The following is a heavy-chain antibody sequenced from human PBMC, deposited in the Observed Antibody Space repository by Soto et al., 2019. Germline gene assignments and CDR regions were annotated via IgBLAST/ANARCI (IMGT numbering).Heavy chain of an antibody. CDR3: ARHQAGAQIF. CDR1: GGSISSYY. V-gene: IGHV4-59*08. Sequence: SETLSLTCTVSGGSISSYYWSWIRQPPGKGLEWIGYIYYSGSTNYNPSLKSRVTMSVDTSKNQFSLKLSSVTAADTAVYYCARHQAGAQIFSGQGTMVIVSS. D-gene: IGHD3-10*01. J-gene: IGHJ3*01. CDR2: IYYSGST.